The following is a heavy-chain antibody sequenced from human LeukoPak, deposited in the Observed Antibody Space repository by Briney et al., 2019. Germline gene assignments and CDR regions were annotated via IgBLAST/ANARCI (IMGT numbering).Heavy chain of an antibody. D-gene: IGHD3-10*01. V-gene: IGHV1-2*02. CDR3: ARGDYYGSGTYYKKTVDY. CDR2: INPNSGGT. CDR1: GGTFSSYA. Sequence: ASVKVSSKASGGTFSSYAISWVRQAPGQGLEWMGWINPNSGGTNYAQKFQGRVTMTRDTSISTAYMELSRLRSDDTAVYYCARGDYYGSGTYYKKTVDYWGQGTLVTVSS. J-gene: IGHJ4*02.